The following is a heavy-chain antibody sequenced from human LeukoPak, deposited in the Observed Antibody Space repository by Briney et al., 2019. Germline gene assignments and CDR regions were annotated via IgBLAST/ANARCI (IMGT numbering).Heavy chain of an antibody. CDR3: ARHGVATWFDP. Sequence: SETLSLTCAVYGGSFTDYYWSWIRQPPGKGLEWIAEINHSGSSNYSPSLKSRVTISVDTSKNQLSLKLNSVTAADTAVYYCARHGVATWFDPWGQGTLVTVSS. CDR1: GGSFTDYY. V-gene: IGHV4-34*01. J-gene: IGHJ5*02. D-gene: IGHD3-10*01. CDR2: INHSGSS.